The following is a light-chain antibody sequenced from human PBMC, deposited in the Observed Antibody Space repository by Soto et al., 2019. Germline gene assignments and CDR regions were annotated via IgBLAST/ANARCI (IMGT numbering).Light chain of an antibody. CDR3: QQRSNWPLT. CDR1: QSVSSTY. J-gene: IGKJ4*01. V-gene: IGKV3D-20*02. CDR2: GAS. Sequence: EIVLPQSPGTLSLSPGERAALSCRASQSVSSTYLAWYKPTPGQAPRLIIYGASSRAAGIPDRVRGIGSGKDFTLTISSLEPEEGAVDYGQQRSNWPLTFGEGTKVDIK.